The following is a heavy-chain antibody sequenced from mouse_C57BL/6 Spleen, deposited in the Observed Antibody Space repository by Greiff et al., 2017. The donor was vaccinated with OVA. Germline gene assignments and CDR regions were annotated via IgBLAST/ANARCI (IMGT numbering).Heavy chain of an antibody. V-gene: IGHV1-7*01. Sequence: QVHVKQSGAELAKPGASVKLSCKASGYTFTSYWMHWVKQRPGQGLEWIGYINPSSGYTKYNQKFKDKATLTADKSSSTAFMQLSSLTYEDSAVYYCARDYYGPDYWGQGTTLTVSS. J-gene: IGHJ2*01. CDR1: GYTFTSYW. D-gene: IGHD1-1*01. CDR3: ARDYYGPDY. CDR2: INPSSGYT.